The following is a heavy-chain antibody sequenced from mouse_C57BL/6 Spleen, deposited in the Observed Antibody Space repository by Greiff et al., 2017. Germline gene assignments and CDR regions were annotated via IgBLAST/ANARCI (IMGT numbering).Heavy chain of an antibody. CDR3: IIWGRSFMDY. V-gene: IGHV14-4*01. CDR1: GFNIKDDY. CDR2: IDPENGDT. Sequence: EVQLQQSGAELVRPGASVKLSCTASGFNIKDDYMHWVKQRPEQGLEWIGWIDPENGDTEYASKFQGKATITADTSSNTAYLQLSSLTSEDTAVYYCIIWGRSFMDYWGQGTSVTVSS. D-gene: IGHD1-1*01. J-gene: IGHJ4*01.